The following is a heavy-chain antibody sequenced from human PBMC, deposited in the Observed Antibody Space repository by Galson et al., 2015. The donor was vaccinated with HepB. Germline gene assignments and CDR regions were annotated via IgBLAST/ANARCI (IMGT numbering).Heavy chain of an antibody. CDR2: ISHSGDTR. V-gene: IGHV3-11*01. D-gene: IGHD3-3*01. Sequence: SLRLSCAASGFTFSDYYMIWLRQAPGKGLEWVSYISHSGDTRYYADSMRGRITISRDNTKNSLYLHINSLRAEDTAIYYCARRETYYDSWSGYNNYYFDYWGQGSLVTVSS. CDR3: ARRETYYDSWSGYNNYYFDY. J-gene: IGHJ4*02. CDR1: GFTFSDYY.